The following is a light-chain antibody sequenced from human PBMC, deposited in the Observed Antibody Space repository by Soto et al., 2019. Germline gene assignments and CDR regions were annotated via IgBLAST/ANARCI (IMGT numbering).Light chain of an antibody. J-gene: IGKJ1*01. Sequence: DIQMTQSPSSLSASVGDRVTITCRASQSISNYLNWYQQKPGKAPKLLMYAASSWQSGVPSRFSGRGAGTDFTLTISRLQPEDFATYYCRQSYSTPRTFGQGTKVEI. CDR2: AAS. CDR3: RQSYSTPRT. V-gene: IGKV1-39*01. CDR1: QSISNY.